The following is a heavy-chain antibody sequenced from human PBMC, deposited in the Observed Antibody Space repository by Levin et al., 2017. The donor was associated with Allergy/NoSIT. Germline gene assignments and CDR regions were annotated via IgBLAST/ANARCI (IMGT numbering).Heavy chain of an antibody. CDR3: ARDGYCSGSSCYVSAFDI. Sequence: GGSLRLSCAASGFTFSSYSMNWVRQAPGKGLEWVSYISSSSSTIYYADSVKGRFTISSDNAKNSLYLQMNSLRAEDTAVYYCARDGYCSGSSCYVSAFDIWGKGTMVTVSS. CDR2: ISSSSSTI. J-gene: IGHJ3*02. CDR1: GFTFSSYS. V-gene: IGHV3-48*01. D-gene: IGHD2-15*01.